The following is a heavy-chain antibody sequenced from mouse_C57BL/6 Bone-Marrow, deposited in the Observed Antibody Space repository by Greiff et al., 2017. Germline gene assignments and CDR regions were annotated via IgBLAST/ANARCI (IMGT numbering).Heavy chain of an antibody. J-gene: IGHJ3*01. V-gene: IGHV5-6*02. CDR1: GFTFSSYG. CDR3: ARQGTPYYDYDGAWFAY. Sequence: EVKLVESGGDLVKPGGSLKLSCAASGFTFSSYGMSWVRQTPDKRLEWVATISSGGSYTYYPDSVKGRFTISRDNAKNTLYLQMSSLKSEDTAMXDCARQGTPYYDYDGAWFAYWGQGTLVTVSA. D-gene: IGHD2-4*01. CDR2: ISSGGSYT.